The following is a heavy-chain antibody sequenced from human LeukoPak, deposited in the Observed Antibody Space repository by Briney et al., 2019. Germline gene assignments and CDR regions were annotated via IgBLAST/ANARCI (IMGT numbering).Heavy chain of an antibody. CDR3: AKRGFVIRVILVGFHKEAYYFDS. V-gene: IGHV3-23*01. CDR1: GITLSNYG. Sequence: GGSLRLSCAVSGITLSNYGMSWVRQAPGKGLEWVAGISDSGGSTNYADSVKGRFTISRDNPKNTLYLQMNSLRAEDTAVYFCAKRGFVIRVILVGFHKEAYYFDSWGQGALVTVSS. D-gene: IGHD3-22*01. J-gene: IGHJ4*02. CDR2: ISDSGGST.